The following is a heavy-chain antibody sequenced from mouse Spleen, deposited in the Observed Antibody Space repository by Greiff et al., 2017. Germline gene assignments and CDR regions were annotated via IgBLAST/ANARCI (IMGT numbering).Heavy chain of an antibody. CDR2: ISDGGSYT. D-gene: IGHD4-1*01. CDR1: GFTFSSYA. CDR3: ARDSPMGLLDY. Sequence: EVKLVESGGGLVKPGGSLKLSCAASGFTFSSYAMSWVRQTPEKRLEWVATISDGGSYTYYPDNVKGRFTISRDNAKNNLYLQMSHLKSEDTAMYYCARDSPMGLLDYWGQGTTLTVSS. J-gene: IGHJ2*01. V-gene: IGHV5-4*01.